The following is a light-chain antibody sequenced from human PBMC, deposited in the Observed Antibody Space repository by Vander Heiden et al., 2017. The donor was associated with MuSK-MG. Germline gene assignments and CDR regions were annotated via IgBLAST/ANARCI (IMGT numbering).Light chain of an antibody. Sequence: PGERATPPCRASQSVSSSYLAWYQQKPGQAPRLLIYGASSRATGIPDRFSGSGSGTDFTLTISRLEPEDFAVYYCQQYGSSPPRLTFGGGTKVEIK. J-gene: IGKJ4*01. CDR3: QQYGSSPPRLT. CDR1: QSVSSSY. CDR2: GAS. V-gene: IGKV3-20*01.